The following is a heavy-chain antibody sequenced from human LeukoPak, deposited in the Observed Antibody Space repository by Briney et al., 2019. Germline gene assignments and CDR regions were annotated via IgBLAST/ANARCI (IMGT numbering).Heavy chain of an antibody. CDR1: GYTFTSYS. J-gene: IGHJ4*02. D-gene: IGHD3-22*01. Sequence: ASVKVSCKASGYTFTSYSITWVRQAPGQGPEWMGWISAYNGNTNYAQKLQGRVTMTTDTSTSTAYMNLRSLRSDDTAVYYCEREVPYDTSRYYQPFDYWGQGTLVTVSS. CDR2: ISAYNGNT. CDR3: EREVPYDTSRYYQPFDY. V-gene: IGHV1-18*01.